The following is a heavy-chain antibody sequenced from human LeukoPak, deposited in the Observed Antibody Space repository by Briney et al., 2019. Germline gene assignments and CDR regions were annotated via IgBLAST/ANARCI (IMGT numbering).Heavy chain of an antibody. CDR1: GGSISSSSYY. V-gene: IGHV4-39*07. CDR3: ASGVTRARADY. Sequence: PSETLSLTCTVSGGSISSSSYYWGCIRQPPGKGLKWIGTIYYSGSTYYNPSLKSRVTISVDTSKNQFSLKLSSVIAADTAVYYCASGVTRARADYWGQGTLVTVSS. CDR2: IYYSGST. D-gene: IGHD3-10*01. J-gene: IGHJ4*02.